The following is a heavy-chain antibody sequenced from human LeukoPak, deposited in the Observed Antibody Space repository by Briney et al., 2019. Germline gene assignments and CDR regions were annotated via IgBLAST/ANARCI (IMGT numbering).Heavy chain of an antibody. V-gene: IGHV4-38-2*02. J-gene: IGHJ5*02. Sequence: SETLSLTCTVSGYSISSGYYWGWIRQPPGKGLEWIGSIYYSGSTYYNPSLKSRVTISVDTSKNQFSLKLSSVTAADTAVYYCAREGDGGNSANWFDPWGQGTLVTVSS. CDR3: AREGDGGNSANWFDP. CDR2: IYYSGST. D-gene: IGHD4-23*01. CDR1: GYSISSGYY.